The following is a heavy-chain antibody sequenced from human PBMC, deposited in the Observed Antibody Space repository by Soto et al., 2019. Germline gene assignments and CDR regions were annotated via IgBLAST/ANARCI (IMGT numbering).Heavy chain of an antibody. CDR3: ARGCITIFGVVNSYYYYMDV. J-gene: IGHJ6*03. Sequence: QRLEWMGWMNPNSGNTGYAQKSQGRVTMTRNTSISTAYMELSSLRSEDTAVYYCARGCITIFGVVNSYYYYMDVWGKAISVTVSS. V-gene: IGHV1-8*01. D-gene: IGHD3-3*01. CDR2: MNPNSGNT.